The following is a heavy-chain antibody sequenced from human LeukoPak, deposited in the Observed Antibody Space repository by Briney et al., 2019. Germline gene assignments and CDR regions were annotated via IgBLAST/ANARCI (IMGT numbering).Heavy chain of an antibody. V-gene: IGHV1-46*01. CDR2: INPSGGST. CDR1: GYTFTSDY. J-gene: IGHJ4*02. CDR3: AVLGYCSGGSCYPHDVFDY. D-gene: IGHD2-15*01. Sequence: ASVKVSCKASGYTFTSDYMHWVRQAPGQGLEWMGIINPSGGSTSYAQKFQGRVTMTRDTSTSTVYMELSSLRSEDTAVYYCAVLGYCSGGSCYPHDVFDYWGQGTLVTVSS.